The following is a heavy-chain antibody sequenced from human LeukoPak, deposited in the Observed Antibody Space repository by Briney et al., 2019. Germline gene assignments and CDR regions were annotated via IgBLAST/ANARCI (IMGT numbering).Heavy chain of an antibody. J-gene: IGHJ4*02. CDR1: GYSFTSYW. Sequence: GESLKISCKGSGYSFTSYWIGWVRQMPGKGLEWMGIIYPGDSDTRYSPSFQGQVTISADKSISTAYLQWSSLRAEDTAVYYCARTGYNYGTPLNYWGQGTLVTVS. CDR3: ARTGYNYGTPLNY. CDR2: IYPGDSDT. D-gene: IGHD5-18*01. V-gene: IGHV5-51*01.